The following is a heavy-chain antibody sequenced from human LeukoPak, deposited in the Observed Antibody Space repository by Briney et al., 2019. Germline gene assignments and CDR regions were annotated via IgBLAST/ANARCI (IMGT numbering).Heavy chain of an antibody. CDR1: GYTSTNYG. J-gene: IGHJ3*02. D-gene: IGHD3-10*01. CDR2: ISAYNGNT. CDR3: ARDGPYYGSGRGSAFDI. Sequence: ASVKVSCKASGYTSTNYGISWVRQAPGQGLEWMGWISAYNGNTNYAQKLQGRVTMTTDTSTTTAYMELRSLRSDDTAVYYCARDGPYYGSGRGSAFDIWGQGTMVTVSS. V-gene: IGHV1-18*01.